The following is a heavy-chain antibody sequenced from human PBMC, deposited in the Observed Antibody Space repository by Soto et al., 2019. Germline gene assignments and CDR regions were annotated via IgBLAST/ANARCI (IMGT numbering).Heavy chain of an antibody. CDR3: ARTPRGGGSAYFDY. CDR2: ISHDGSNK. D-gene: IGHD2-15*01. J-gene: IGHJ4*02. CDR1: GFMFSSYI. Sequence: GGSLRLSCAASGFMFSSYIMHWVRQAPGKGLEWVAVISHDGSNKYYVESVKGRFTISRDSSKNTLYLQMNSLTAEDTAVYYCARTPRGGGSAYFDYWGQGILVTVSS. V-gene: IGHV3-30-3*01.